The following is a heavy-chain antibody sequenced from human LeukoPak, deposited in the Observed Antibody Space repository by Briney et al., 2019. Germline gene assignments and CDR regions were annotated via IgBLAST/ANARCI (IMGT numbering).Heavy chain of an antibody. J-gene: IGHJ4*02. CDR2: ISYDGSNK. V-gene: IGHV3-30*18. D-gene: IGHD4-17*01. Sequence: GGSLRLSCAASGFTFSSYGMHWVRQAPGKGLEWVAVISYDGSNKYYADSVKGRFTISRGNSKNTLYLQMNSLRGEDTAVYYCAKLGTTSVTTGYWGQGTLVTVSS. CDR1: GFTFSSYG. CDR3: AKLGTTSVTTGY.